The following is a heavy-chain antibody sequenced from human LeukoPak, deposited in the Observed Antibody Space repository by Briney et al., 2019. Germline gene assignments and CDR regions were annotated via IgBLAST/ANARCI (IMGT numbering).Heavy chain of an antibody. CDR1: GFTFSSYA. CDR2: ITGSGTST. Sequence: GGSLRLSCAASGFTFSSYAMSWVRQAPGKGLGWVSSITGSGTSTYYADSVKGRFPISRDNSKNTLFLQMNSLRAEDTAVYYCAKDPTTVVTRDWYFDLWGRGTLVTVSS. J-gene: IGHJ2*01. D-gene: IGHD4-23*01. CDR3: AKDPTTVVTRDWYFDL. V-gene: IGHV3-23*01.